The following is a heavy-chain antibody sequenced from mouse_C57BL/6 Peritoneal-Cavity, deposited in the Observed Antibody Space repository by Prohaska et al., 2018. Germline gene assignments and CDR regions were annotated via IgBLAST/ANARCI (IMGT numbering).Heavy chain of an antibody. CDR3: MRYGNYWYFDV. CDR2: IKFDVSSI. Sequence: EVQLLETGGGLVQPGGSRGLSCEGSGFTFSGFWMSWVRQTPGKTLEWIGDIKFDVSSIKYAPSIKDRFTIFRDNDKSTLYLQMSNVRSEDTATYFCMRYGNYWYFDVWGTGTTVTVSS. V-gene: IGHV11-2*01. CDR1: GFTFSGFW. D-gene: IGHD2-1*01. J-gene: IGHJ1*03.